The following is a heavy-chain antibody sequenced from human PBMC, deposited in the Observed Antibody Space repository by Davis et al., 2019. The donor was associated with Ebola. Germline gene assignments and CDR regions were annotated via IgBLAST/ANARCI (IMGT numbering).Heavy chain of an antibody. Sequence: MPSETLSLTCAVSGGSISSNNWWSWVRQPPGQGLEWIGEINHSGSTKYSPSLNSRVTISVDTSKNQFSLKLSSVTAADTAVYYCARDYYDRNGYFTYFDYWGQGILVTVSS. D-gene: IGHD3-22*01. CDR2: INHSGST. V-gene: IGHV4-4*02. CDR3: ARDYYDRNGYFTYFDY. J-gene: IGHJ4*02. CDR1: GGSISSNNW.